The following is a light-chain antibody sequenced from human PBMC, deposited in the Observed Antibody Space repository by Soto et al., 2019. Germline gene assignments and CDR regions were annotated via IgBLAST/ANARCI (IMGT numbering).Light chain of an antibody. CDR2: DAS. CDR3: QQCNSPYT. J-gene: IGKJ2*01. Sequence: DIQMTQSPSTLSASVGDRVTITCRASQTLSSWLAWYQQKPGKAPKLLIYDASNLESGVPSRLSGSGSGTEFTLTISSLQPDDSATYYCQQCNSPYTFGQGTKVEIK. V-gene: IGKV1-5*01. CDR1: QTLSSW.